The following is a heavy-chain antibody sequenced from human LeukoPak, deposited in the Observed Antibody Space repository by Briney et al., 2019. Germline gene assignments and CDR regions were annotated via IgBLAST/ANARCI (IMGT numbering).Heavy chain of an antibody. CDR2: ISSSGSTI. D-gene: IGHD6-19*01. Sequence: GGSLRLSCAASGFTFSSYEMNWVRQAPGKGLEWVSYISSSGSTIYYADSVKGRFTISRDNAKNSLYLQMNSLRAEDTAVYYCARGAGSGWRWGYYYMDVWGKGTTVTISS. J-gene: IGHJ6*03. V-gene: IGHV3-48*03. CDR1: GFTFSSYE. CDR3: ARGAGSGWRWGYYYMDV.